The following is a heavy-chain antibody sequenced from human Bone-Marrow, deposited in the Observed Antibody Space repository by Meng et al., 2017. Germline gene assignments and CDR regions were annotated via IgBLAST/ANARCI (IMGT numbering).Heavy chain of an antibody. V-gene: IGHV3-7*01. Sequence: GESLKISCAASGFTFSSYWMSWVRQAPGKGLEWVANIKQDGSEKYYVDSVKGRFTISRDNAKNSLYLQMNSLRAEDTAVYYCASLLITMIVVVSPYDAFDIWGQGTMVTVSS. CDR2: IKQDGSEK. CDR3: ASLLITMIVVVSPYDAFDI. J-gene: IGHJ3*02. CDR1: GFTFSSYW. D-gene: IGHD3-22*01.